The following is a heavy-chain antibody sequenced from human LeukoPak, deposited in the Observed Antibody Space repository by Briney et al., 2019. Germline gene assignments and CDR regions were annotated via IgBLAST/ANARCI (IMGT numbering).Heavy chain of an antibody. Sequence: PGGSLRFSCAASGFTFSTYAVNWVRQAPGKGLEWVSSISDSGGRTYYADSVKGRFTISRDNSKNTLYLQMNSLRAEDTAVYYCAKDEMATIPYYFDYWGQGTLVTVSS. V-gene: IGHV3-23*01. CDR2: ISDSGGRT. CDR1: GFTFSTYA. J-gene: IGHJ4*02. CDR3: AKDEMATIPYYFDY. D-gene: IGHD5-24*01.